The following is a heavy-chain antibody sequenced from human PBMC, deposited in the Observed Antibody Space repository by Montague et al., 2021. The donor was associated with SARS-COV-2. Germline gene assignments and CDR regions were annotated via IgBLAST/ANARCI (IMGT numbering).Heavy chain of an antibody. CDR1: GDSISNLLYY. J-gene: IGHJ5*02. CDR3: AGRAHHGGSSGYATGFTWLDP. Sequence: SETLSLTCTVSGDSISNLLYYWGWLRQPPGKGLEWIGSIYYRGSTYYRPSLKSRLTISVDTSKNQFSLRLSSVTAADTAVYYCAGRAHHGGSSGYATGFTWLDPWGQGTQVIVSS. D-gene: IGHD5-12*01. CDR2: IYYRGST. V-gene: IGHV4-39*01.